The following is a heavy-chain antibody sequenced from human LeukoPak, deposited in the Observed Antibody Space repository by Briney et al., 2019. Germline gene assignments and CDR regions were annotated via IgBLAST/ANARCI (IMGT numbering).Heavy chain of an antibody. V-gene: IGHV3-66*01. CDR1: EFSVGSNY. CDR2: IYSGGST. Sequence: PGGSLRLSCAASEFSVGSNYMTWVRQAPGKGLEWVSLIYSGGSTYYADSVKGRFTISRDNSKNTLYLQMNSLRAEDTAVYYCAKDSGGPHFPIYFDYWGQGTLVTVSS. J-gene: IGHJ4*02. D-gene: IGHD3-3*01. CDR3: AKDSGGPHFPIYFDY.